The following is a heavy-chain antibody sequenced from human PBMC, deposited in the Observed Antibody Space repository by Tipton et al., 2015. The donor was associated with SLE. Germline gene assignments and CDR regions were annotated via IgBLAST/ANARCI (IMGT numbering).Heavy chain of an antibody. CDR2: INHSGST. CDR1: GGSSSGYY. J-gene: IGHJ6*02. V-gene: IGHV4-34*01. D-gene: IGHD3-3*01. Sequence: TLSLTCAVYGGSSSGYYWSWIRQPPGKGLEWIGEINHSGSTNYNPSLKSRVTISVDTSKNQFSLKLSSVTAADTAVYYCARDYDFWGYYYYYGMDVWGQGTTVTVSS. CDR3: ARDYDFWGYYYYYGMDV.